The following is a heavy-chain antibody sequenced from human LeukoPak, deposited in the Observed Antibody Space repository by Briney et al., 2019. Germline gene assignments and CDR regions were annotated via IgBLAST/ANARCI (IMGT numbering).Heavy chain of an antibody. V-gene: IGHV4-59*05. D-gene: IGHD5-12*01. CDR1: EFSVGSNY. Sequence: PGGSLRLSCAASEFSVGSNYMTWVRQAPGKGLEWIGSIYYSGITYYTPSLKSRLTISVDTSRNQFSLKLSSVSAADTAVYYCARYSGMGYSPGTYSNSWGQGTRVTVSS. CDR2: IYYSGIT. CDR3: ARYSGMGYSPGTYSNS. J-gene: IGHJ4*02.